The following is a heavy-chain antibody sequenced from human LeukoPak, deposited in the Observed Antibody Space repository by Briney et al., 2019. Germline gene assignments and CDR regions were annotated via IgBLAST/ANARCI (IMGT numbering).Heavy chain of an antibody. J-gene: IGHJ6*03. Sequence: GGSLRLSCAASGFTFSSYGMHWVRQAPGKGLEWVAFIRYDGSNKYYADSVKGRFTISRDNSKNTLYLQMNSLRAEDTAVYYCAKVSVTMVYYYYMDVWGKGTTVTVSS. D-gene: IGHD3-10*01. CDR1: GFTFSSYG. V-gene: IGHV3-30*02. CDR3: AKVSVTMVYYYYMDV. CDR2: IRYDGSNK.